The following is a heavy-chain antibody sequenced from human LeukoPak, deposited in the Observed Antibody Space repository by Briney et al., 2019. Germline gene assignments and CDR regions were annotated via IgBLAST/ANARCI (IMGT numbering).Heavy chain of an antibody. V-gene: IGHV1-2*02. CDR1: GGTFSSYA. CDR3: ARDIAAADNWFDP. CDR2: INPNSGGT. D-gene: IGHD6-13*01. J-gene: IGHJ5*02. Sequence: GASVKVSCKASGGTFSSYAISWVRQAPGQGLEWMGWINPNSGGTNYAQKFQGRVTMTRDTSISTAYMELSRLRSDDTAVYYCARDIAAADNWFDPWGQGTLVTVSS.